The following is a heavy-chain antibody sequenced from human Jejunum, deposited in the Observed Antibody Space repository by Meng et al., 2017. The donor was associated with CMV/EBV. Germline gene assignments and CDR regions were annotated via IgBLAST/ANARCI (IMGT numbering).Heavy chain of an antibody. CDR2: IDFSGTT. CDR1: GGSISGYF. D-gene: IGHD3-16*01. CDR3: ARGWGTTSPWDY. Sequence: TVSGGSISGYFWNWIRQPPGKAPEWIGNIDFSGTTKYNPSLKSRVTISVDTSKRQFSLKLGSVAAADTAVYYCARGWGTTSPWDYWGQGMRVTVSS. J-gene: IGHJ4*02. V-gene: IGHV4-59*01.